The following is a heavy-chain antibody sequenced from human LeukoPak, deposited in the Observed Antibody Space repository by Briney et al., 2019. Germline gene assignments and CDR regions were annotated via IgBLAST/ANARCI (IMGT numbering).Heavy chain of an antibody. D-gene: IGHD1-26*01. CDR3: ATPRGSGSYLAFDY. CDR2: INSDGSST. Sequence: GGSLRLSCAASGFTLSSYWMHWVRQAPGKGLVWVSRINSDGSSTSYADSVKGRFTISRDNAKNTLYLEMNSLRAEDTAVYYCATPRGSGSYLAFDYWGQGTLVTVSS. J-gene: IGHJ4*02. CDR1: GFTLSSYW. V-gene: IGHV3-74*01.